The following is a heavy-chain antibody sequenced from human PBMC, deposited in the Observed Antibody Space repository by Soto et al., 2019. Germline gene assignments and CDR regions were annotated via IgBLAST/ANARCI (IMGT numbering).Heavy chain of an antibody. CDR3: ARGLPVLRYFDWLSYFDY. CDR1: GGSFIGYY. J-gene: IGHJ4*02. Sequence: SETLSLTCAVYGGSFIGYYWSWMRQPPGKGLEWIGEINHSGSTNYNPSLKSRVTISVDTSKNQFSLKLSSVTAADTAVYYCARGLPVLRYFDWLSYFDYWGQGTLVTVSS. V-gene: IGHV4-34*01. D-gene: IGHD3-9*01. CDR2: INHSGST.